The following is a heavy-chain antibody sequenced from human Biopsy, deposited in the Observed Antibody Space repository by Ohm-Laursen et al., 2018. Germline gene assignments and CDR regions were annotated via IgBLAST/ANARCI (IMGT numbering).Heavy chain of an antibody. CDR3: ARGSNEFGGLYFPH. J-gene: IGHJ1*01. CDR2: IYHTGYT. CDR1: GGSFTGYY. D-gene: IGHD4-23*01. Sequence: TLSLTCAVSGGSFTGYYWTWIRQPPGKGLGWIGYIYHTGYTSYKSSLKSRVTISLDTSRKHFSLRLSSLAAADTAVYYCARGSNEFGGLYFPHWGQGTLVTVSS. V-gene: IGHV4-59*01.